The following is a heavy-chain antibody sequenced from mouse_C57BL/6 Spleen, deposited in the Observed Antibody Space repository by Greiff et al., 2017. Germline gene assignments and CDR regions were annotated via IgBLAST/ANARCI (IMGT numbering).Heavy chain of an antibody. D-gene: IGHD2-3*01. J-gene: IGHJ4*01. Sequence: LVRPGSSVKMSCKTSGYTFTSYGINWVKQRPGQGLEWIGYIYIGNGYTEYNEKFKGKATPTSDTSSSTAYMQLSSLTSEDSAIYFCARYDGYYTIPPYAMDDWGQGTSVTVSS. CDR2: IYIGNGYT. V-gene: IGHV1-58*01. CDR3: ARYDGYYTIPPYAMDD. CDR1: GYTFTSYG.